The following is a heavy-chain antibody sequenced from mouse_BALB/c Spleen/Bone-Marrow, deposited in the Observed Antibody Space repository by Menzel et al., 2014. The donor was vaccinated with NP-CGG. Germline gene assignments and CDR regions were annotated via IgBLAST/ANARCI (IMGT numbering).Heavy chain of an antibody. CDR3: ARHQRYYAMDY. Sequence: EVHLVESGGDLVKPGGSLKLSCAASGFTFSSYGMSWGRQTPDKSLEWVATISSGGSNTYYPDSVKGRFTISRDNAKNTLYLQMSSLKSEDTAMYYCARHQRYYAMDYWGQGTSVTVSS. CDR2: ISSGGSNT. CDR1: GFTFSSYG. J-gene: IGHJ4*01. V-gene: IGHV5-6*01.